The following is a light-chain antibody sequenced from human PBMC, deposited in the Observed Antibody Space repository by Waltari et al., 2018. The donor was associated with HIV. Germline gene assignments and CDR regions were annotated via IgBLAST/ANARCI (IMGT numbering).Light chain of an antibody. J-gene: IGKJ1*01. CDR2: QAS. Sequence: DIQMTQSPSTLSASVGDRVSITCRASQSITTSLAWDQQKPGIAPKHLVYQASTLEGGVPSRFGGSGSGTEFTLTISSLQADDFATYYCHQYGRSRTFGQGTKVDVK. CDR1: QSITTS. V-gene: IGKV1-5*03. CDR3: HQYGRSRT.